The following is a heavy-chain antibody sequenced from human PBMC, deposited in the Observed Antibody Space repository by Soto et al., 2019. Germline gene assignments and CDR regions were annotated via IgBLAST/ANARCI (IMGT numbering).Heavy chain of an antibody. D-gene: IGHD6-19*01. Sequence: ASVKVSCKASGYTFTSYAMHWVRQAPGQRLEWMGWINAGNGNTKYSQKFQGRVTITRDTSASTAYMELSSLRSEDTAVYYCARDMVLYSSGWSYFDYWGQGTLVTGSS. CDR1: GYTFTSYA. J-gene: IGHJ4*02. V-gene: IGHV1-3*01. CDR2: INAGNGNT. CDR3: ARDMVLYSSGWSYFDY.